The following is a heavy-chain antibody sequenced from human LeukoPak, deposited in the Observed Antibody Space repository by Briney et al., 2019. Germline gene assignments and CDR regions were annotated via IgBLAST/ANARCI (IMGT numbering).Heavy chain of an antibody. D-gene: IGHD6-13*01. J-gene: IGHJ1*01. CDR3: ARVQDGSSWYEYFQH. CDR1: GFTFSTYS. V-gene: IGHV3-21*01. Sequence: GGSLRLSCAASGFTFSTYSMNWVRQAPGKGLEWVSSISSSSTYIYYADSVKGRFTISRDNAKNSLFLQMNSLRAEDTAVYYCARVQDGSSWYEYFQHWGQGTLVTVSS. CDR2: ISSSSTYI.